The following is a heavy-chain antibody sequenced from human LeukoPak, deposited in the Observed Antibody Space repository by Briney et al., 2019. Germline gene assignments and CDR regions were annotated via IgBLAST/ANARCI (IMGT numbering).Heavy chain of an antibody. CDR3: ARGRNSDYGDSRDYYYYMDV. Sequence: SVKVSCKASGGTFSSYAISWVRQAPGQGLEWMGGIIPIFGTANYAQKFQGRVTITTDESTSTAYMELSSLRSEDTAVYYCARGRNSDYGDSRDYYYYMDVWGKGTTVPVSS. V-gene: IGHV1-69*05. J-gene: IGHJ6*03. CDR1: GGTFSSYA. D-gene: IGHD4-17*01. CDR2: IIPIFGTA.